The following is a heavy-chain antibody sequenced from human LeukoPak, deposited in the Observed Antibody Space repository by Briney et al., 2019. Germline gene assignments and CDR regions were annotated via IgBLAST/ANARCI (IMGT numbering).Heavy chain of an antibody. CDR1: GITFSSYW. CDR3: AIDLGDYNDF. J-gene: IGHJ4*02. D-gene: IGHD2-15*01. Sequence: PGGSLRLSCAVSGITFSSYWMHWVRQDPGRGLLWVSRINTQGTYTNYADSVKGRFTISRDNAKNTLYLQMSSLRADDTAVYYCAIDLGDYNDFWGQGTLDSVSS. CDR2: INTQGTYT. V-gene: IGHV3-74*01.